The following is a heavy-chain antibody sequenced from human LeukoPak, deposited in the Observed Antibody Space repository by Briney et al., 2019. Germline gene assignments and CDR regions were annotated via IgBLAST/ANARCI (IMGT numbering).Heavy chain of an antibody. V-gene: IGHV3-21*01. Sequence: GGSLRLSCAASGFTFSSYSMNWVRQAPGKGLEWVSSISSSSSYIYYADSVKGRFTISRDNAKNSLYLQMNSLRAEDTAVHYCVRDFRFLEDYWGQGTLVAVSS. CDR3: VRDFRFLEDY. D-gene: IGHD3-3*01. CDR1: GFTFSSYS. CDR2: ISSSSSYI. J-gene: IGHJ4*02.